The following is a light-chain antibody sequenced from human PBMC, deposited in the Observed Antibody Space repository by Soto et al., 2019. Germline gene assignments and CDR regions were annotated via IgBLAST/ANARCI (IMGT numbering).Light chain of an antibody. CDR3: QQNHTYSGT. V-gene: IGKV1-12*01. CDR2: TAS. J-gene: IGKJ1*01. CDR1: QDINKW. Sequence: DSEMTTTPSDVPASVRDGDTITCRASQDINKWLAWYQLKPGLSPNLVIYTASRLQGGVPSRFSGSGSGTEFTLTISSLQPDDFATYYCQQNHTYSGTFGQGTKVDI.